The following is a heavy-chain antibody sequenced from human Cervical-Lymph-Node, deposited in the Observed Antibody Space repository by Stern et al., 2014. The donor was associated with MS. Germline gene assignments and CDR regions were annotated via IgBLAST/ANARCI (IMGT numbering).Heavy chain of an antibody. Sequence: VQLVESGGGVVQPGRSLRLSCAASGFSFSRYAMHWVRQAPGKGLEWVALIWYDGSNPYYEDSVTGRLTITRDNSKNTQYLQMNSLRAEATAVYYCASAYSTSHYYFDYWGQGTLVTVSS. CDR1: GFSFSRYA. J-gene: IGHJ4*02. V-gene: IGHV3-33*01. D-gene: IGHD6-13*01. CDR3: ASAYSTSHYYFDY. CDR2: IWYDGSNP.